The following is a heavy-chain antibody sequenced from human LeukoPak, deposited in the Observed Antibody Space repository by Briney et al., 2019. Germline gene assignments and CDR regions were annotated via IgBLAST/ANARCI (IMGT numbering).Heavy chain of an antibody. V-gene: IGHV1-8*01. CDR3: ARGLSITMVRGVPHQDY. D-gene: IGHD3-10*01. CDR2: MNPNSGNT. J-gene: IGHJ4*02. CDR1: GYTFTSYD. Sequence: ASVKVSCKASGYTFTSYDINWVRQATGQGLEWMGWMNPNSGNTGYAQKFQGRVTMTRNTSISTAYMELSSLRSEDTAVYYCARGLSITMVRGVPHQDYWGQGTLVTVSS.